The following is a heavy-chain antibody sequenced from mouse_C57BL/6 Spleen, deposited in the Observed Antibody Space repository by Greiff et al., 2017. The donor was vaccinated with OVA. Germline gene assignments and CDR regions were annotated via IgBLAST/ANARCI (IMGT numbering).Heavy chain of an antibody. CDR1: GYTFTDYY. CDR2: INPNNGGT. CDR3: AITGTGGYYFDY. J-gene: IGHJ2*01. V-gene: IGHV1-26*01. D-gene: IGHD4-1*01. Sequence: VQLQQSGPELVKPGASVKISCKASGYTFTDYYMNWVKQSHGKSLEWIGDINPNNGGTSYNQKFKGKATLTVDKSSSTAYMELRSLTYEDSAVYYCAITGTGGYYFDYWGQGTTLTVSS.